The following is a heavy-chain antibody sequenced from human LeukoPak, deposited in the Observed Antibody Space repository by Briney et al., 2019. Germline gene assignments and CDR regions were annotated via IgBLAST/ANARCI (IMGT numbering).Heavy chain of an antibody. CDR2: IYYSGST. CDR1: GGSIGSYY. V-gene: IGHV4-59*01. D-gene: IGHD3-10*02. CDR3: ASSSYYYVGLFDY. Sequence: SETLSLTCTVSGGSIGSYYWSWIRQPPGKGLEWIGYIYYSGSTNYNPSLKSRVTISVDTSKNQFSLKLSSVTAADTAVYYCASSSYYYVGLFDYWGQGTLVTVSS. J-gene: IGHJ4*02.